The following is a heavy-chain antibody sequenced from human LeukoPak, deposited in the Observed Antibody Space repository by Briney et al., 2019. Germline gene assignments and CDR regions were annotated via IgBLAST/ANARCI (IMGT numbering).Heavy chain of an antibody. Sequence: SETLSLTCTVSGGSISSYYWSWIRQPPGKGLEWIGRIYTSGSTNYNPSLKSRVTMSVDTSKNQFSLKLSSVTAADTAVYYCARGEMIVVPGAFDIWGQGTMVTVFS. J-gene: IGHJ3*02. CDR2: IYTSGST. CDR3: ARGEMIVVPGAFDI. V-gene: IGHV4-4*07. D-gene: IGHD3-22*01. CDR1: GGSISSYY.